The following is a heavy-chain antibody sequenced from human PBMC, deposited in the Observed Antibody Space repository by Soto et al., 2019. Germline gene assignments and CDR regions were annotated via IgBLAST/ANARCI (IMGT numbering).Heavy chain of an antibody. CDR3: ARRYCSRADCYSDS. Sequence: GESLKISCHGSGYTFFSFWIVWVRQVPGKGLEWVGRIDPGDSSAAYSPTFQGHVTISADRSTRSAYLQWRSLRASDTAIYFCARRYCSRADCYSDSWGQGSLVTVSS. V-gene: IGHV5-10-1*01. CDR2: IDPGDSSA. J-gene: IGHJ4*02. D-gene: IGHD2-2*01. CDR1: GYTFFSFW.